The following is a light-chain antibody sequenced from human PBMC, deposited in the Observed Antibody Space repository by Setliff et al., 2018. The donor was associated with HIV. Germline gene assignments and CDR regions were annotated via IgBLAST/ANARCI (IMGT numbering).Light chain of an antibody. CDR2: EVT. CDR1: SSDVGGYNH. CDR3: TSFTTTGAYV. Sequence: QSVLTQPASVSGSPGQSISISCTGTSSDVGGYNHVSWYQQEPDRAPKLMIYEVTNRPSGVSNRFSGSKSGNTASLTISGLQAEDEADYYCTSFTTTGAYVFGTGTKVNVL. V-gene: IGLV2-14*01. J-gene: IGLJ1*01.